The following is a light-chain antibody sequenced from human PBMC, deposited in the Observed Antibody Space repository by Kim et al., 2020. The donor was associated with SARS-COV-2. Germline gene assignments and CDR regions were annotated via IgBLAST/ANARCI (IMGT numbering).Light chain of an antibody. Sequence: DIVMTQSPDSLAVSLGERATINCKSSQSVLYSSNNKNYLAWYQQKPGQPPKLLIYWASTRESGVPDRFSGSGSGTDFTLTSSSLQAEDVAFYYCQQYYSTPRTFGQGTKVDIK. CDR1: QSVLYSSNNKNY. CDR2: WAS. CDR3: QQYYSTPRT. J-gene: IGKJ1*01. V-gene: IGKV4-1*01.